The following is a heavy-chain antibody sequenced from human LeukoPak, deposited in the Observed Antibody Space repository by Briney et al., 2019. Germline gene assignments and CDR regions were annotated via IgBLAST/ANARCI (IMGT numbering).Heavy chain of an antibody. CDR1: GYTFTSYD. D-gene: IGHD3-10*01. V-gene: IGHV1-8*01. CDR3: ARFGVGNYYCGMDV. CDR2: MNPNNGKT. Sequence: ASVKVSCKASGYTFTSYDINWVRQATGQGLEWVGWMNPNNGKTGYAQKFQGRVTMTGNTSITTAYMELSSLRPDDTAVYYCARFGVGNYYCGMDVWGQGTTVIVSS. J-gene: IGHJ6*02.